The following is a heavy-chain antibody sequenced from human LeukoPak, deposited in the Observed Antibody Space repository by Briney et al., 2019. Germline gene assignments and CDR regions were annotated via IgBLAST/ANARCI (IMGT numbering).Heavy chain of an antibody. CDR2: IKSKTDGGTT. D-gene: IGHD3-10*01. J-gene: IGHJ4*02. CDR3: IVYYCGSGISDY. CDR1: GFTFNNAW. Sequence: GGSLRLSCAASGFTFNNAWMSWVRQAPGKGLEWVGRIKSKTDGGTTDYAAPVKGRFTISRDDSKNTLYLQMNSLKTEDTAVYYCIVYYCGSGISDYWGQGTLVTVSS. V-gene: IGHV3-15*01.